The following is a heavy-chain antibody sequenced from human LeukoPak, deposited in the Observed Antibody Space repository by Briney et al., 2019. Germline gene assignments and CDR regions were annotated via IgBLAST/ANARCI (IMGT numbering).Heavy chain of an antibody. CDR1: GFTFSSYW. CDR3: ARDVGWTGGFFDY. D-gene: IGHD6-19*01. J-gene: IGHJ4*02. CDR2: IKKDGSEK. Sequence: GGSLRLSCAASGFTFSSYWMSWVRQAPGKGLEWVANIKKDGSEKYYVDSVKGRFTISRDNADNSLYLQMNNLRVEDTAVYYCARDVGWTGGFFDYWGQGSLVTVSS. V-gene: IGHV3-7*03.